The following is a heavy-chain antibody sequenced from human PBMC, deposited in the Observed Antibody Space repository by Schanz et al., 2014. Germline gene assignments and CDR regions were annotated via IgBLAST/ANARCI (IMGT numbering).Heavy chain of an antibody. V-gene: IGHV3-23*01. J-gene: IGHJ4*02. Sequence: DVHLLESGGGLVQPGGSLKLSCAASGLIFSNYVMSWVRQAPGKGLEWVSTIGTSGGTNYAESVKGRFTISRDNSTNTLYLQMNSLRAGDAAVYYCARGGPAYYFDDWGQGTLVTVSS. CDR2: IGTSGGT. CDR1: GLIFSNYV. CDR3: ARGGPAYYFDD.